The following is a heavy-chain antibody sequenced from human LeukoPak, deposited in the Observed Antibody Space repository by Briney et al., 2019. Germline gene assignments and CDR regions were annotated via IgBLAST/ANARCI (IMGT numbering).Heavy chain of an antibody. CDR1: GFTVSSNY. J-gene: IGHJ4*02. CDR3: ARMYYYDSSDGY. V-gene: IGHV3-66*02. CDR2: IYSGGST. Sequence: GSLRLSCAASGFTVSSNYMSWVRQAPGKGLEWVSVIYSGGSTYYADSVKGRFTISRDNSKNTLYLQMNSLRAEDTAVYYCARMYYYDSSDGYWGQGTLVTVSS. D-gene: IGHD3-22*01.